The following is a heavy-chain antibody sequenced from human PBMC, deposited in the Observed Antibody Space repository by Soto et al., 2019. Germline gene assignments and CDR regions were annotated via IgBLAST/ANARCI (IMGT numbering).Heavy chain of an antibody. Sequence: GGSLRLACATSGFGFSVYCIPWVRQAPGKGLDLVSLIWHDGSKEYYADSVKGRFSISRDNSKNKVFLQMNSLRVEDSALYFCAIIRGRLAARPCLYDYIDVWGKGTTVTGSS. CDR2: IWHDGSKE. V-gene: IGHV3-33*03. J-gene: IGHJ6*03. CDR1: GFGFSVYC. D-gene: IGHD6-6*01. CDR3: AIIRGRLAARPCLYDYIDV.